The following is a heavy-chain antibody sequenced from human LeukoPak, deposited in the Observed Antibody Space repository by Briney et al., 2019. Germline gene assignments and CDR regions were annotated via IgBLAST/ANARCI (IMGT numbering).Heavy chain of an antibody. CDR1: GGSISSGSYY. CDR2: IYTSGST. D-gene: IGHD6-13*01. CDR3: ARGPTISSSWYGISYFDY. V-gene: IGHV4-61*02. J-gene: IGHJ4*02. Sequence: SETLSLTCTVSGGSISSGSYYWSWIRQPAGKGLEWIGRIYTSGSTNYNPSLKSRVTISVDTSKNQFSLKLSSVTAADTAVYYCARGPTISSSWYGISYFDYWGQGTLVTVSS.